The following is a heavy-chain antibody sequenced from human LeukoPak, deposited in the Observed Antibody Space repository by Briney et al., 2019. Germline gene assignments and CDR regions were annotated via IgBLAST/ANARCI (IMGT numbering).Heavy chain of an antibody. CDR1: GFTFSSYA. CDR3: AKRGAEVGTTIAPGDY. Sequence: GGSLRLSCATSGFTFSSYAMSWVRQAPGKGLEWVSAIGGSGGSTYYADSVKGRFTISRDSSKNTLYLQMNSLRAEDTAVYYCAKRGAEVGTTIAPGDYWGQGSLVTVSS. D-gene: IGHD1-26*01. CDR2: IGGSGGST. J-gene: IGHJ4*02. V-gene: IGHV3-23*01.